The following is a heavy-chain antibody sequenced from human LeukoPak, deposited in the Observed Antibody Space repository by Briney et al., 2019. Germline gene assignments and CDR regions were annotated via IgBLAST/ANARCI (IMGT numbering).Heavy chain of an antibody. CDR2: IYYSGST. CDR1: GGSISSSNW. V-gene: IGHV4-4*02. CDR3: ARGTARWYSSNFPGLYGMDV. Sequence: PSGTLSLTCAVSGGSISSSNWWSWVRQPPGKGLEWIGYIYYSGSTNYNPSLKSRVTISVDTSKNQFSLKLSSVTAADTAVYYCARGTARWYSSNFPGLYGMDVWGQGTTVTVSS. D-gene: IGHD6-13*01. J-gene: IGHJ6*02.